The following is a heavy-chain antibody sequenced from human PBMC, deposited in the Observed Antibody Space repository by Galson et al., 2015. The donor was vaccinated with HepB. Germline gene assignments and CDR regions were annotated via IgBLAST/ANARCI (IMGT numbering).Heavy chain of an antibody. CDR2: IDSASYTT. CDR1: GFIFGHHW. V-gene: IGHV3-74*01. Sequence: SLRLSCAASGFIFGHHWMHWVRQVPGKGLVWVSGIDSASYTTNYADSVKGRFTVSRDNVKNSLYLQMNSLSAEDSAIYYCARAVHDLWSGFFYMDVWGKGTTVAVSS. D-gene: IGHD3-3*01. J-gene: IGHJ6*03. CDR3: ARAVHDLWSGFFYMDV.